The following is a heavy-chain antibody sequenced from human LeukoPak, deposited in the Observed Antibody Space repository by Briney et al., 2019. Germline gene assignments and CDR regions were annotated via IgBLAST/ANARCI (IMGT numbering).Heavy chain of an antibody. V-gene: IGHV3-23*01. CDR2: ISGSDGST. D-gene: IGHD2-21*01. CDR3: AGDRAYPNDVFNI. CDR1: GFTFSNYA. Sequence: GGSLRLSCAPSGFTFSNYAMSWVSQAPGRGREWVSAISGSDGSTWYADSVKGRFTISRDNSKSTLYLHMNSLRDEDTALYYCAGDRAYPNDVFNIWGQGTMITVS. J-gene: IGHJ3*02.